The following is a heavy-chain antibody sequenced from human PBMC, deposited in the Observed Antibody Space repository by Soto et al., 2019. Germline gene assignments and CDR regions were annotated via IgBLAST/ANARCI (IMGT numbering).Heavy chain of an antibody. CDR2: ISYSGST. V-gene: IGHV4-39*01. CDR1: GFSISSSSSS. D-gene: IGHD2-2*01. CDR3: ARTYVTDVVVVPASKDYMDV. J-gene: IGHJ6*03. Sequence: SETLSLTCTFSGFSISSSSSSWGWIRQPPGKGLEWLGIISYSGSTYYSPSLKSRVTISVDASKNLFSLKLSSVTAADTAVYYCARTYVTDVVVVPASKDYMDVWGKGTTVTVSS.